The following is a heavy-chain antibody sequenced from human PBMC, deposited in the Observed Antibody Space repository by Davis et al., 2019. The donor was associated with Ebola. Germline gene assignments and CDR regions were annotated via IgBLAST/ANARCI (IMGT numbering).Heavy chain of an antibody. CDR3: ARHSVTTLAFMDV. J-gene: IGHJ6*02. D-gene: IGHD4-11*01. Sequence: WVRQPPGKGLEWIGSIYYSGSTYYNPSLKSRVTISVDTSKNQFSLKLSSVTAADTAVYYCARHSVTTLAFMDVWGQGTTVTVSS. V-gene: IGHV4-39*01. CDR2: IYYSGST.